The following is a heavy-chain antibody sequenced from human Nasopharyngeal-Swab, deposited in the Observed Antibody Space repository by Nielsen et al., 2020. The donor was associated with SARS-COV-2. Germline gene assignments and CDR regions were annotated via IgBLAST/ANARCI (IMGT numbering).Heavy chain of an antibody. D-gene: IGHD5-12*01. Sequence: GGSLRLSCAASGFTFDDYAMHWVRQAPGKGLEWVSGISWNSGSIGYADSVKGRFTISRDNAKNSLYLQMNSLRAEDTAVYYCARGGYSGYEYYFDYWGQGTLVTVSS. V-gene: IGHV3-9*01. CDR3: ARGGYSGYEYYFDY. CDR2: ISWNSGSI. J-gene: IGHJ4*02. CDR1: GFTFDDYA.